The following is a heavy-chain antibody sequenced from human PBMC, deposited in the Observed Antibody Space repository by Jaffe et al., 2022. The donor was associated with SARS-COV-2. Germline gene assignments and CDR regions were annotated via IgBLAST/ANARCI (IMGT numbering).Heavy chain of an antibody. CDR2: TYYRSRWYN. V-gene: IGHV6-1*01. Sequence: QLQLQQSGPGLVKPSQTLSLTCAISGDSVSSNSVAWNWIRQSPSRGLEWLGRTYYRSRWYNDYAVSVKSRITINADTSKNQVSLQLNSVTPEDTAVYYCASRTTDYYSMDVWGQGTTVTVSS. CDR1: GDSVSSNSVA. J-gene: IGHJ6*02. D-gene: IGHD1-1*01. CDR3: ASRTTDYYSMDV.